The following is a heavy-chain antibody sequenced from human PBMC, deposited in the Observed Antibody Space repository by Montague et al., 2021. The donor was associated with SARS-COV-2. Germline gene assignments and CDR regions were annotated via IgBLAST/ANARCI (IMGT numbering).Heavy chain of an antibody. J-gene: IGHJ4*02. V-gene: IGHV3-11*01. CDR3: ARDAKSIAY. Sequence: SLRLSCAASGFSFSDYYMSWVRQAPGKGLEWVSHITSFSTTYYADSVKGRFTISRDNAKNSLYLQMSGLRAEDTAVYFCARDAKSIAYWGQGTLVSVSS. CDR1: GFSFSDYY. CDR2: ITSFSTT.